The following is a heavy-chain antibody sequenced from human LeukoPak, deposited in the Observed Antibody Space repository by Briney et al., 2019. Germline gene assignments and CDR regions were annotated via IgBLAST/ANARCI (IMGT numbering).Heavy chain of an antibody. CDR1: GFTFSSYW. CDR2: IRQDGGVK. J-gene: IGHJ4*02. Sequence: GGSLRLSCAASGFTFSSYWMTWVRQAPGEGLEWVANIRQDGGVKYYMDSAKGRFTLSRDNAKSSLYLQMNSLRVEDTAMYFCARTVVVVVGASDYFDYWGQGTLVTVSS. CDR3: ARTVVVVVGASDYFDY. V-gene: IGHV3-7*03. D-gene: IGHD2-2*01.